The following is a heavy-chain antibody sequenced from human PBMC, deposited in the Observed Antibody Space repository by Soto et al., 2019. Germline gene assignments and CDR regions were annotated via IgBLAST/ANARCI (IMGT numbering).Heavy chain of an antibody. J-gene: IGHJ6*02. CDR2: ISGTSSRS. V-gene: IGHV3-23*01. D-gene: IGHD3-9*01. CDR1: GFNFGDYA. Sequence: GGSLRLSCAASGFNFGDYAMNSVRQAPGAGLEWVSGISGTSSRSSYAESVRGRFTISRDNLNNPLSLQMHSLRAEDTAVYYCARGGRYTHSYGHYSYAMDVWGQGTLVTVSS. CDR3: ARGGRYTHSYGHYSYAMDV.